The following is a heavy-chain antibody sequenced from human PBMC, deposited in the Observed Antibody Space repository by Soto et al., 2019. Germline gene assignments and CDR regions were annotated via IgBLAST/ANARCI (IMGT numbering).Heavy chain of an antibody. Sequence: PSQTLSLTCAISGDSVSSNSAAWNWITQSPSRGLEWLGRTYYRSKWYNDYAVSVKSRITINPDTSKNQFSLQLNSVTPEDTAVYYCARVGVAAAGRPFDYWGQGTLVTVSS. CDR1: GDSVSSNSAA. D-gene: IGHD6-13*01. V-gene: IGHV6-1*01. CDR2: TYYRSKWYN. CDR3: ARVGVAAAGRPFDY. J-gene: IGHJ4*02.